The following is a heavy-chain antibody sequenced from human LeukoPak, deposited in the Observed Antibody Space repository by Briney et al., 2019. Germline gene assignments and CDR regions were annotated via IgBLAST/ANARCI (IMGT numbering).Heavy chain of an antibody. Sequence: GGSLRLSCAASGFTFSSYAMSWVRQASGKGLEWVSAISGSGGSTYYADSVKGRFTISRDNSKNTLYLQMNSLRAEDTAVYYCAKVFQLRGYCSSTSCLFDYWGQGTLVTVSS. CDR1: GFTFSSYA. CDR3: AKVFQLRGYCSSTSCLFDY. CDR2: ISGSGGST. V-gene: IGHV3-23*01. D-gene: IGHD2-2*01. J-gene: IGHJ4*02.